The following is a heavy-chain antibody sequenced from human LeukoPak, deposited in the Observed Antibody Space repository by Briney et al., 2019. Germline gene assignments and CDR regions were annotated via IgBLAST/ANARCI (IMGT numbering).Heavy chain of an antibody. V-gene: IGHV3-23*01. D-gene: IGHD5-18*01. J-gene: IGHJ4*02. CDR3: AKDLYGYSYGDIDY. Sequence: GGSLRLSCAASGFTVSSNYMSWVRQAPGKGLEWVSAISGSGGSTYYADSVKGRFTISRDNSKNTLYLQMNSLRAEDTAVYYCAKDLYGYSYGDIDYWGQGTLVTVSS. CDR1: GFTVSSNY. CDR2: ISGSGGST.